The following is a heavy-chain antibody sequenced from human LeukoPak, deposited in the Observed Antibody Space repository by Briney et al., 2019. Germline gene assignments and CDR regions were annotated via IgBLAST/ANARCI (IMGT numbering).Heavy chain of an antibody. J-gene: IGHJ6*03. CDR1: GFSISSGFY. CDR2: IYHTGST. V-gene: IGHV4-38-2*02. CDR3: ARNNLHYYYMDV. Sequence: SETLSLTCTVSGFSISSGFYWGWIRQPPGKGLEWIGSIYHTGSTYSNPSLKSRVTISVDTSKNQFSLKLSSVTAADTAVYYCARNNLHYYYMDVWGKGTTVTVSS.